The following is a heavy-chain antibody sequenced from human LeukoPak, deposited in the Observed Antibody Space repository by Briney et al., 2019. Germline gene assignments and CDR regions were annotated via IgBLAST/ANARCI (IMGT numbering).Heavy chain of an antibody. J-gene: IGHJ4*02. Sequence: ASVKVSCKASGYTFTGYYMHWVRQAPGQGLEWMGWINPNSGGTNYAQKFQGRVTMTRDTSISTAYMELSRLRSDDTAVYYCASQDCSSTSCYRGTGYWGQGTLVTVSS. CDR3: ASQDCSSTSCYRGTGY. V-gene: IGHV1-2*02. CDR1: GYTFTGYY. D-gene: IGHD2-2*02. CDR2: INPNSGGT.